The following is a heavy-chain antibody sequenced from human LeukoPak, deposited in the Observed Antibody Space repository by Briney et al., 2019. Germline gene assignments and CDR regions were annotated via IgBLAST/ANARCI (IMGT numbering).Heavy chain of an antibody. CDR2: XSAYNGNT. CDR3: VRQPQFCGGDCYPEYYFDY. V-gene: IGHV1-18*01. J-gene: IGHJ4*02. CDR1: GYXFTXYX. Sequence: ASVKVSCKASGYXFTXYXXXWVXXAPGQXXEWMGXXSAYNGNTNYAQKLQGRVTMTTDTSTSTAYMELRSLRSDDTAVYYCVRQPQFCGGDCYPEYYFDYWGQGTLVTVSS. D-gene: IGHD2-21*02.